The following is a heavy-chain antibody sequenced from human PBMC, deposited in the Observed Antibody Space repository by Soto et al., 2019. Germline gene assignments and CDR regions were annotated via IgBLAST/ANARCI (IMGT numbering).Heavy chain of an antibody. CDR3: AKEGNLGRWLQPLDF. CDR2: IHYNGNT. D-gene: IGHD5-12*01. Sequence: SETLSLTCTVSGDSSSAYSWSWVRHPPGKGLEWIGNIHYNGNTKYNPSLKSRVSMSVDTSKNQFSLRLISVTAADTAKYFCAKEGNLGRWLQPLDFWGRGTLVTVS. V-gene: IGHV4-59*01. J-gene: IGHJ4*02. CDR1: GDSSSAYS.